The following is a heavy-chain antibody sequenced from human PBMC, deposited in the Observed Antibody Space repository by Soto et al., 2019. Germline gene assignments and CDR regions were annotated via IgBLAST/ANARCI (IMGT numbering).Heavy chain of an antibody. Sequence: VGSLRLSCAASGLDFSSEVMCWVRQAPGKGLEWVSSISGSGRTIYHADSMRGRFAISRDNSKNSLYLQLNNLRVDDTAVYYCAKVGPSYYYGMDVWGQGTTVTSP. J-gene: IGHJ6*02. CDR2: ISGSGRTI. CDR1: GLDFSSEV. V-gene: IGHV3-23*01. CDR3: AKVGPSYYYGMDV. D-gene: IGHD1-26*01.